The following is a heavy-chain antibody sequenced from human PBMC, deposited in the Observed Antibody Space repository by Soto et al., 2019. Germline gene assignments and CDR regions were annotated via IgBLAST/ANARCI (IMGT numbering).Heavy chain of an antibody. Sequence: GGSLRLSCAASGFTFSSYAMSWVRQAPGKGLEWVSAISGSGGSTYYADSVEGRFTISRDNSKNTLYLQMNSLRAEDTAVYYCAKGDYGRNYFDYWGQGTLVTVSS. CDR2: ISGSGGST. CDR3: AKGDYGRNYFDY. D-gene: IGHD4-17*01. V-gene: IGHV3-23*01. CDR1: GFTFSSYA. J-gene: IGHJ4*02.